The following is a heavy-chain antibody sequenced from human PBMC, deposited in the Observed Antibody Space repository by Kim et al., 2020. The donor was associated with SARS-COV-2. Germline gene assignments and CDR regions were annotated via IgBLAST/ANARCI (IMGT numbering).Heavy chain of an antibody. D-gene: IGHD3-10*01. Sequence: GGSLRLSCAASGFTFSSYGMHWVRQAPGKGLEWVAVISYDGSNKYYADSVKGRFTISRDNSKNTLYLQMNSLRAEDTAVYYCAKGELLGDYYYGMDVWGQGTTVTVSS. CDR3: AKGELLGDYYYGMDV. J-gene: IGHJ6*02. V-gene: IGHV3-30*18. CDR2: ISYDGSNK. CDR1: GFTFSSYG.